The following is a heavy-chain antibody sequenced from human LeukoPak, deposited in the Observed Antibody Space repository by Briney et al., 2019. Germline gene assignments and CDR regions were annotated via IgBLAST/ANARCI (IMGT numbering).Heavy chain of an antibody. CDR2: INNVGTSI. D-gene: IGHD6-19*01. CDR1: GFTFTNYW. Sequence: PGGSLRLSCAASGFTFTNYWMHWVRQAPGQGLEWVSRINNVGTSIFYADSVKGRFTVSRDNAKKTVYLQMNSLRAEDTAVYYCARLDSSVFWGKGTLVSVSS. CDR3: ARLDSSVF. J-gene: IGHJ1*01. V-gene: IGHV3-74*01.